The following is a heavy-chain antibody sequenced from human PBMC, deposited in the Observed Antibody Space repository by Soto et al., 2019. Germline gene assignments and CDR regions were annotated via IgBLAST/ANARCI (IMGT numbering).Heavy chain of an antibody. D-gene: IGHD3-3*01. CDR3: ARGTIFDYYGMDV. J-gene: IGHJ6*02. CDR1: GGSISSYY. Sequence: QVQLQESGPGLVKPSETLSLTCTVSGGSISSYYWSWIRQPPGKGLEWIGYIYYSGSTNYNPSLKSRVTISVDTSKNQFSLKLSSVTAADTAVYYCARGTIFDYYGMDVWGQGTLVTVSS. V-gene: IGHV4-59*01. CDR2: IYYSGST.